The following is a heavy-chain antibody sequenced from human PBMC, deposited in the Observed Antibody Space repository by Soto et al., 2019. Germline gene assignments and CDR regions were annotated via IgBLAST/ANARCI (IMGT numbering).Heavy chain of an antibody. Sequence: SETLSLTCAVYGGSFGGYYWSWVRQRPGKGLEWIGEINHSGSTNYNPSLKSRVTISVDTSKNQFSLKLSSVTAADTAVYYCARECSSTSCYEYYMEVWGKGTTVTV. CDR1: GGSFGGYY. CDR2: INHSGST. J-gene: IGHJ6*03. D-gene: IGHD2-2*01. V-gene: IGHV4-34*01. CDR3: ARECSSTSCYEYYMEV.